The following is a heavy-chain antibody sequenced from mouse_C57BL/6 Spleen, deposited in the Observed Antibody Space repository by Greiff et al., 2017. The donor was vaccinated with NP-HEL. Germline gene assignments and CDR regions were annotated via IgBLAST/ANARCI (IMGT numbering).Heavy chain of an antibody. V-gene: IGHV5-17*01. J-gene: IGHJ4*01. CDR2: ISSGSSTI. CDR3: ARPWLLYSHAMDY. D-gene: IGHD2-12*01. CDR1: GFTFSDYG. Sequence: EVHLVESGGGLVKPGGSLKLSCAASGFTFSDYGMHWVRQAPEKGLEWVAYISSGSSTIYYADTVKGRFTISRDNAKNTLFLQMTSLRSEDTAMYYCARPWLLYSHAMDYWGQGTSVTVSS.